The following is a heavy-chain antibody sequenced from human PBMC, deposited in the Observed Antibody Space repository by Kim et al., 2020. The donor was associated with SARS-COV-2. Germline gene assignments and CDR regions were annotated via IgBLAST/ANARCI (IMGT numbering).Heavy chain of an antibody. J-gene: IGHJ4*02. V-gene: IGHV3-48*02. Sequence: SRSMYYADSVKGRFTISRDNAKTSLYLQMNSLRDEDTAVYYCARGEAFSGWGQGTLVTVSS. CDR2: SRSM. CDR3: ARGEAFSG. D-gene: IGHD3-10*01.